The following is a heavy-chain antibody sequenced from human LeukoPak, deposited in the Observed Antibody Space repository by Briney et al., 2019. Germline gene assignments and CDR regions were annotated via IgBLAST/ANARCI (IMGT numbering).Heavy chain of an antibody. J-gene: IGHJ5*02. V-gene: IGHV1-69*13. CDR1: GGTFSSYA. CDR2: IIPIFGTA. Sequence: SVKVSCKASGGTFSSYAISWVRQAPGQGLEWMGGIIPIFGTANYAQKFQGRVTITADESTSTAYMELGSLRSEDTAVYYCARDIPYCGGDCYVNWFDPWGQGTLVTVSS. D-gene: IGHD2-21*02. CDR3: ARDIPYCGGDCYVNWFDP.